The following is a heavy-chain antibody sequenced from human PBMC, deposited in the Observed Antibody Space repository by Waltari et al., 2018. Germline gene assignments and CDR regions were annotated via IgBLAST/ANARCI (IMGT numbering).Heavy chain of an antibody. V-gene: IGHV4-34*01. CDR1: GGSFSGYY. CDR2: INHSGST. J-gene: IGHJ6*02. D-gene: IGHD2-2*01. Sequence: QVQLQQWGAGLLKPSETLSLTCAVYGGSFSGYYWSWLRQPPGRGLEWIGEINHSGSTNYNPSLKSRVTISVDTSKNQFSLKLSSVTAADTAVYYCARVVVVPAAMLYYYYGMDVWGQGTTVTVSS. CDR3: ARVVVVPAAMLYYYYGMDV.